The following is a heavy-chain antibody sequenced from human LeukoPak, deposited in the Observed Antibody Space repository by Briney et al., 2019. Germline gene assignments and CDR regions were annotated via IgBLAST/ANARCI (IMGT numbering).Heavy chain of an antibody. J-gene: IGHJ3*02. V-gene: IGHV1-69*13. CDR2: IIPIFGTA. CDR1: GGTFSSYA. Sequence: GASVKVSCKASGGTFSSYAISWVRQAPGQGLEWMGGIIPIFGTANYAQKFQGRVTITADESTSTAYMELSSLRSEDTAVYYCARDGGEGGAFDIWGQGTMVTVSS. CDR3: ARDGGEGGAFDI. D-gene: IGHD3-10*01.